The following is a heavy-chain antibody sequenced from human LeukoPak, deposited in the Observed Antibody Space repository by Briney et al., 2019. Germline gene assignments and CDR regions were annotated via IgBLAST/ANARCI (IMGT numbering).Heavy chain of an antibody. CDR1: GFTFDDYA. CDR2: ISWNSGSI. J-gene: IGHJ3*02. CDR3: AKDMSSVDSSGYYYAGAFDI. Sequence: GGSLTLSCAASGFTFDDYAMHWVRQAPGKGPEGVSGISWNSGSIGYADSVKGRFTISRDNAKNSLYLQMNSLRAEGTALYYCAKDMSSVDSSGYYYAGAFDIWGQGTMVTVSS. V-gene: IGHV3-9*01. D-gene: IGHD3-22*01.